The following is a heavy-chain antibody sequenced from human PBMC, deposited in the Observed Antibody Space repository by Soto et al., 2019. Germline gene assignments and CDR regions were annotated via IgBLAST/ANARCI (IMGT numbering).Heavy chain of an antibody. CDR2: IYYSGST. D-gene: IGHD6-19*01. CDR1: GGSIISSSYY. CDR3: ARRTVNIRTFYSGLKTHCFDY. J-gene: IGHJ4*02. V-gene: IGHV4-39*01. Sequence: SETLSLPCAVSGGSIISSSYYWGWIRQPPGKGLEWIGSIYYSGSTYYTPSLQSRVAISVDTSKNQFSLKLNSVTAADTAVYYCARRTVNIRTFYSGLKTHCFDYWGQGTLVTVSS.